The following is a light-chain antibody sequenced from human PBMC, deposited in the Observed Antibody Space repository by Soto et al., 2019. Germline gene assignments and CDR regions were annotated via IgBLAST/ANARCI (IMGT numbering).Light chain of an antibody. J-gene: IGLJ1*01. CDR1: SSNFGAGND. CDR3: QSYDSSLRGYV. Sequence: QSVLTQPPSVSGAPGQRAIISCTGSSSNFGAGNDVQWYQHLPETAPKLLIFGNNNRPSGVPDRFSGSKSGNSASLAISGLQAEDEADYYCQSYDSSLRGYVFGTGTKLTVL. CDR2: GNN. V-gene: IGLV1-40*01.